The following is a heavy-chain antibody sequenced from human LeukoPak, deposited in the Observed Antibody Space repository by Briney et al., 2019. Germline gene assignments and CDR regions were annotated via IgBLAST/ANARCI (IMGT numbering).Heavy chain of an antibody. CDR1: GVTVSSNY. V-gene: IGHV3-53*01. CDR2: VYSDDST. CDR3: ARNSDSSGYFGLFDY. J-gene: IGHJ4*02. D-gene: IGHD3-22*01. Sequence: GGSLRLSCAASGVTVSSNYMSWVRQAPRKGLELVSVVYSDDSTYYAYSLNGQFTISRDISKNTRYIQMTSLRAEDTAVYYCARNSDSSGYFGLFDYWGQGTLVTVSS.